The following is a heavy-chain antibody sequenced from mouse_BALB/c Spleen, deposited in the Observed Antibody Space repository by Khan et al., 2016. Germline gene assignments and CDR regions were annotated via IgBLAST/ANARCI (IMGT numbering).Heavy chain of an antibody. D-gene: IGHD2-4*01. CDR1: GYTFTNYG. Sequence: QIQLVQSGPELKKPGETVKISCKASGYTFTNYGMIWVKQAPGKGLKWMGWINTYTGEPTYADDFKGRFAFSLETSASTAYLQINNLKNEDTATYFCARGITVYAMDYWGQGTSVTVSS. J-gene: IGHJ4*01. CDR3: ARGITVYAMDY. V-gene: IGHV9-3-1*01. CDR2: INTYTGEP.